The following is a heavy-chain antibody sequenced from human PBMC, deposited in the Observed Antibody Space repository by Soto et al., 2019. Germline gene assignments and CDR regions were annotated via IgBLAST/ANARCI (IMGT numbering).Heavy chain of an antibody. D-gene: IGHD4-4*01. CDR2: IKPDESEK. CDR3: VRGGSNYAS. J-gene: IGHJ5*02. CDR1: GFTFSDAW. V-gene: IGHV3-7*01. Sequence: EVQLVESGGGLVQPGGSLRLSCTASGFTFSDAWMTWVRQAPGKGLEWVARIKPDESEKKYADSVKGRFSISRDNAKNSMFLQMDSLRGEDKAVYYCVRGGSNYASWGQGTLVNVSS.